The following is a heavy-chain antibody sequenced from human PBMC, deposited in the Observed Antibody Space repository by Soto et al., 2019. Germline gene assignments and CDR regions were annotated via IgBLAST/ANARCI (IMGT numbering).Heavy chain of an antibody. D-gene: IGHD5-18*01. Sequence: PSETLSLTCAVYGGSFSGYYWSWIRQPPGKGLEWIGEINHSGSTNYNPSLKSRVTISVDTSKNQFSLKLSSVTAADTAVYYCARGPFRGYSYGYYYGMDVWGQGTTVTVSS. CDR2: INHSGST. J-gene: IGHJ6*02. V-gene: IGHV4-34*01. CDR1: GGSFSGYY. CDR3: ARGPFRGYSYGYYYGMDV.